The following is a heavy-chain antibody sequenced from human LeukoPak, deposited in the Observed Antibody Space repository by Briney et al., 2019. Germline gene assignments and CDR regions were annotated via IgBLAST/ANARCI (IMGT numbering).Heavy chain of an antibody. Sequence: GESLQIFCKGSGYSFTSYWIGWVRQMPGKGLEGMGIIYPGDSDTRYSPSFQGQVTISADKSISTAYLQWSSLKASDTAMYYCASSDPTNDAFDMWGQGTMVTVSS. D-gene: IGHD1-26*01. CDR2: IYPGDSDT. CDR1: GYSFTSYW. CDR3: ASSDPTNDAFDM. J-gene: IGHJ3*02. V-gene: IGHV5-51*01.